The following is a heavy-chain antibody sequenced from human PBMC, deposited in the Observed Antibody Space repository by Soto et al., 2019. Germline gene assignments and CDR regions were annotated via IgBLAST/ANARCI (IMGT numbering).Heavy chain of an antibody. Sequence: SVKVCWKATGGAFSSYAFSWVRQAPGQGLEWMGGIIPIFATANYTQRFQGRVTITADESTSTSYMELSSLRSEDTAVYYCARAFCSGGSCPYGMDVWGQGTLVTVSS. CDR3: ARAFCSGGSCPYGMDV. V-gene: IGHV1-69*13. CDR2: IIPIFATA. CDR1: GGAFSSYA. J-gene: IGHJ6*02. D-gene: IGHD2-15*01.